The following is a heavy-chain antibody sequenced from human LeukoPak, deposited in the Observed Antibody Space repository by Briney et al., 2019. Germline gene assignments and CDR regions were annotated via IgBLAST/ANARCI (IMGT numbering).Heavy chain of an antibody. CDR1: EFTFSSYS. D-gene: IGHD4/OR15-4a*01. CDR2: ISSSGSYI. J-gene: IGHJ6*02. V-gene: IGHV3-21*01. CDR3: AREVGVVPGANHYYYYGMDV. Sequence: GGSLRLSCAASEFTFSSYSMNWVRQAPGKGLEWVSSISSSGSYIYYADSVKGRFTISRDNAKNSLYLQMSSLRAEDTAVYYCAREVGVVPGANHYYYYGMDVWGQGTTVTASS.